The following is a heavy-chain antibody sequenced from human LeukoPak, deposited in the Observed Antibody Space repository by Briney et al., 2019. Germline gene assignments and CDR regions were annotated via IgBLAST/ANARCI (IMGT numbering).Heavy chain of an antibody. Sequence: SETLSLTCTVSGGSVSSGSYYWSWIRQPPGKGLEWIGYIYYTGSTNYNPSLKSRVTMSIDTSKNQISLKLYSVTAADTAVYYCVREGYDSSGYYLDSWGQGTLVTVSS. CDR2: IYYTGST. V-gene: IGHV4-61*01. CDR3: VREGYDSSGYYLDS. J-gene: IGHJ4*02. D-gene: IGHD3-22*01. CDR1: GGSVSSGSYY.